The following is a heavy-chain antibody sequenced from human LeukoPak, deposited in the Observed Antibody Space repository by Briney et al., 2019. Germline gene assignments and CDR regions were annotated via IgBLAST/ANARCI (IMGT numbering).Heavy chain of an antibody. CDR2: ITGGGSTT. J-gene: IGHJ5*01. CDR3: AREYPVAATGRSWFDS. CDR1: GFTFSSYA. D-gene: IGHD6-13*01. V-gene: IGHV3-23*01. Sequence: PGGSLRLSCAASGFTFSSYAMSWVRQAPGKGLEWVSTITGGGSTTYYADSVKGRFTISRDNSKNTLYLQMNSLRAEDTALYYCAREYPVAATGRSWFDSWGQGTLVTVSS.